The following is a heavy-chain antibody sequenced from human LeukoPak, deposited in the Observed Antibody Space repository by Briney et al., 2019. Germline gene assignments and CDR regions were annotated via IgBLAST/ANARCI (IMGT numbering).Heavy chain of an antibody. Sequence: ASVKVSCKASGYTFTAYYMYGVRQAPGQGLEWMGWIHPYSGDTKFAQKFQGRVTMTRDTSISTAYMELSRLTSDDTAVYYCARDGDAVMVDFDYWGQGTLVTVSS. D-gene: IGHD5-18*01. J-gene: IGHJ4*02. V-gene: IGHV1-2*02. CDR1: GYTFTAYY. CDR2: IHPYSGDT. CDR3: ARDGDAVMVDFDY.